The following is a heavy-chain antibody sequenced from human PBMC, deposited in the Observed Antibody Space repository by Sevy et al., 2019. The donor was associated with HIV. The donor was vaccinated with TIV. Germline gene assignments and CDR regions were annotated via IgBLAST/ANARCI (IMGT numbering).Heavy chain of an antibody. CDR3: ARSRITMIVVVIHFDY. J-gene: IGHJ4*02. CDR2: IYYSGST. D-gene: IGHD3-22*01. V-gene: IGHV4-39*01. Sequence: SETLSLTCTVSGGSISSSSYYWGWIRQPPGKGLEWIGSIYYSGSTYYNPSLKSRVTISVDTSKNQFSLKLSSVTAADTAVYYGARSRITMIVVVIHFDYWGQGTLVTVSS. CDR1: GGSISSSSYY.